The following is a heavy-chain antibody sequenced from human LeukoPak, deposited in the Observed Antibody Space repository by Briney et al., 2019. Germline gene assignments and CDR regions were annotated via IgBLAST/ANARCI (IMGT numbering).Heavy chain of an antibody. D-gene: IGHD1-26*01. Sequence: PGGSLRLSCAASGFTVSSNYMNWVRQAPGKGLEWVSVIYSGGSTYYADSVKGRFTISRDNSKNTLYLQMNSLRAEDTAVYYCARRPSGNYYYYGMDVWGQGTTVTSP. CDR1: GFTVSSNY. J-gene: IGHJ6*02. V-gene: IGHV3-53*01. CDR2: IYSGGST. CDR3: ARRPSGNYYYYGMDV.